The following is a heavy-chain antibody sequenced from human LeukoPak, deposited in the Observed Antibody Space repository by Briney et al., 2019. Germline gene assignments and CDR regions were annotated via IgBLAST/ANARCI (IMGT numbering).Heavy chain of an antibody. CDR1: GGSISSYY. Sequence: SETLSLTCTVSGGSISSYYWSWIRQPPGKGLGWIAYTYYSGSTNYNPSLKSRVTISIDTSKNQFSLKPNSVTAADTAVYYCARGLIRQSAFDIWGQGTMVTVSS. CDR2: TYYSGST. V-gene: IGHV4-59*01. D-gene: IGHD2-8*01. J-gene: IGHJ3*02. CDR3: ARGLIRQSAFDI.